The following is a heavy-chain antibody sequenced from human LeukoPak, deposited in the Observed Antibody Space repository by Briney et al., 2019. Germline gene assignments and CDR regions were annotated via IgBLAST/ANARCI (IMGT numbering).Heavy chain of an antibody. CDR2: IYPGDSDT. V-gene: IGHV5-51*01. CDR3: ARQIGVCSSTSCPESHYYYMDV. Sequence: GESLKISCKGSGYSFTSYWIGWVRQMPGKGLEWMGIIYPGDSDTRYSPSFQGQVTISADKPISTAYLQWSSLKASDTAMYYCARQIGVCSSTSCPESHYYYMDVWGKGTTVTVSS. D-gene: IGHD2-2*01. CDR1: GYSFTSYW. J-gene: IGHJ6*03.